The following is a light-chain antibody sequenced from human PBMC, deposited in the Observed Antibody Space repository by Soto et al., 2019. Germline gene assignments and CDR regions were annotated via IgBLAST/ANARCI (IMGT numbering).Light chain of an antibody. V-gene: IGKV1-8*01. CDR2: AAS. CDR1: QGISSY. CDR3: QQYYSYPPT. Sequence: AIRMTQSPSSFSASTGDRVTITCRASQGISSYLAWYQQKPGKAPKLLIYAASTLQSGVPSRFSGSGSGTDFTLTISCLQSEDFATYYWQQYYSYPPTFGGGTKVEIK. J-gene: IGKJ4*01.